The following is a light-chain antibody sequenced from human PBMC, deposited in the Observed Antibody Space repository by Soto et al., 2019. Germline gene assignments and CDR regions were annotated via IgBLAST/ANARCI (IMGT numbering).Light chain of an antibody. Sequence: EIVLTQSPGTLSLSPVERATLSCRASQSVSNNYLAWYQQKPGQAPRLLIYGASNRATGIPDRFSVSGSGTDFTLTISRLEPEDFAVYYCQQYGSSGTFGQGTKVEIK. CDR3: QQYGSSGT. CDR2: GAS. J-gene: IGKJ1*01. V-gene: IGKV3-20*01. CDR1: QSVSNNY.